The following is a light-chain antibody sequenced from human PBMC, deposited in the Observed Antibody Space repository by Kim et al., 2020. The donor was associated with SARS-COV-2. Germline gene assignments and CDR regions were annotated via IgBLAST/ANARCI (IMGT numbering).Light chain of an antibody. CDR2: SHN. CDR3: AAWDDRLNGPI. J-gene: IGLJ2*01. CDR1: PSNIGSNA. Sequence: QSVLTQPPSASETPGQRVTIFCSGGPSNIGSNAVSWYQQVPGTAPKLVIYSHNQRPSGVPDRFSGSKSGTSASLAISGLQPEDEADYFCAAWDDRLNGPIFGGGTQLTVL. V-gene: IGLV1-44*01.